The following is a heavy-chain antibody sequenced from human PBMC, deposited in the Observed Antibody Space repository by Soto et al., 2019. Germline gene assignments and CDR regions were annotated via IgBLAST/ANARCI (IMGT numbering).Heavy chain of an antibody. V-gene: IGHV3-30-3*01. CDR1: GFAFDNYG. D-gene: IGHD1-1*01. Sequence: QVHLVESGGGVVQPGRSLRLSCVASGFAFDNYGIHWVRQAPGRGLQWVALISYEGSNTYYADSVRGRFTISRDNSKNTLYLQMNSLRPEDTGVYYCARVTPGNNLYYFSGLDVWGQGTLVTVSS. J-gene: IGHJ6*02. CDR2: ISYEGSNT. CDR3: ARVTPGNNLYYFSGLDV.